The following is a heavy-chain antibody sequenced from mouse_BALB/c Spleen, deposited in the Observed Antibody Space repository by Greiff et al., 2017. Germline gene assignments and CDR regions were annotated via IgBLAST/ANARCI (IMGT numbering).Heavy chain of an antibody. CDR1: GFTFSSYT. J-gene: IGHJ4*01. CDR3: ARHITTAYAMDY. V-gene: IGHV5-12-2*01. CDR2: ISNGGGST. Sequence: EVQGVESGGGLVQPGGSLKLSCAASGFTFSSYTMSWVRQTPEKRLEWVAYISNGGGSTYYPDTVKGRFTISRDNAKNTLYLQMSSLKSEDTAMYYCARHITTAYAMDYWGQGTSVTVSS. D-gene: IGHD1-2*01.